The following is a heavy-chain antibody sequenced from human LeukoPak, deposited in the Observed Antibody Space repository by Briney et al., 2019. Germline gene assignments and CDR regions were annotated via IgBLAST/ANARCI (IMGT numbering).Heavy chain of an antibody. D-gene: IGHD3-22*01. CDR3: ARHSGYYDSSGYYSLSK. Sequence: PSETLSLTCTVSGGSISSYYWSWIRQPPGKGLEWIGYIYYSGSTNYNPSLKSRVTISVDTSKNQFSLKLSSVTAADTAVYYCARHSGYYDSSGYYSLSKWGQGTLVTVSS. J-gene: IGHJ4*02. V-gene: IGHV4-59*08. CDR2: IYYSGST. CDR1: GGSISSYY.